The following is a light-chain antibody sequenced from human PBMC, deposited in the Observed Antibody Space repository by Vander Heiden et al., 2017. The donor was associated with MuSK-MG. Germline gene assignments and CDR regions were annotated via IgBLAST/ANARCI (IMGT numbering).Light chain of an antibody. J-gene: IGKJ1*01. CDR2: DAS. Sequence: EIVLTQSPATLSLSPGERATLSCRASQSVSSYLAWYQQKPDQAPRLLIYDASNRANGIPDRFSGSGYGTDFTLTSSSREPEDFAVYYWQQRSNLRTFGQGTKVEIK. V-gene: IGKV3-11*01. CDR1: QSVSSY. CDR3: QQRSNLRT.